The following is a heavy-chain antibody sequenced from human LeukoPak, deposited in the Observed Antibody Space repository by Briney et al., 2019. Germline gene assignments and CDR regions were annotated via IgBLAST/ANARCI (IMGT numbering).Heavy chain of an antibody. Sequence: GGSLRLSCAASGFTSSSYEMNWVRQAPGQGLEWVSYISSSGSTIYYADSVKGRFTISRDKAKNSLYLQMNSMRAEDTAVYYCAELGITMIGGVWGKGTTVTISS. CDR1: GFTSSSYE. D-gene: IGHD3-10*02. CDR2: ISSSGSTI. V-gene: IGHV3-48*03. CDR3: AELGITMIGGV. J-gene: IGHJ6*04.